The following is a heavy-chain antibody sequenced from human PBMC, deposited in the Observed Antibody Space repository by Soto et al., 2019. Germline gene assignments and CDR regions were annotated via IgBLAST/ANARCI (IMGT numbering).Heavy chain of an antibody. CDR2: ISIGGGST. D-gene: IGHD5-18*01. J-gene: IGHJ4*02. V-gene: IGHV3-23*01. CDR1: GFTFSQSA. CDR3: AKPSPYSFGYFGS. Sequence: EVQLLASGGGLIQPGASLTLSCGASGFTFSQSAMSWVRQAPGKGLEWVSAISIGGGSTYYADSVKGRFTISRDDSENTLYLQTNSLRGDDTAVYYCAKPSPYSFGYFGSWGQGTLVTVSS.